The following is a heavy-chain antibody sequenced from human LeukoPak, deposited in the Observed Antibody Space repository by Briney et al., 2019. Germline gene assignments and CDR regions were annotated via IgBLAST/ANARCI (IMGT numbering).Heavy chain of an antibody. CDR2: IYYSGST. CDR3: ALSSGWPRGGWFDP. CDR1: GGSIRSGGYY. J-gene: IGHJ5*02. V-gene: IGHV4-31*03. D-gene: IGHD6-19*01. Sequence: SSETLSLTCTVSGGSIRSGGYYWSWIRQHPGKGLEWIGYIYYSGSTYYNPSLKSRVTISVDTSKNQFSLKLSSVTAADTAVYYCALSSGWPRGGWFDPWGQGTLVTVSS.